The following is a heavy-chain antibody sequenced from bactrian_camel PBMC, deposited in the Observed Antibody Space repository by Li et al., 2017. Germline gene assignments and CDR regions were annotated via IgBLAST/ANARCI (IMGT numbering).Heavy chain of an antibody. CDR1: GFTFSSYY. CDR2: IYSDGSYT. CDR3: AAEPRPAILKVGGICYSRLRTQEGLD. Sequence: HVQLVESGGGLVQPGGSLRLSCAASGFTFSSYYMTWVRQAPGKGLEWVSSIYSDGSYTAYADSVKGRFTISQDNARNTLYLQMNSLKPEDTAMYYCAAEPRPAILKVGGICYSRLRTQEGLDWGQGTQVTVS. V-gene: IGHV3-2*01. D-gene: IGHD1*01. J-gene: IGHJ4*01.